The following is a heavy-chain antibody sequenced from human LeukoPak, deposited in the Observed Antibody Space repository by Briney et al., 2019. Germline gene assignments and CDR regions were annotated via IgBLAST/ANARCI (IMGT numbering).Heavy chain of an antibody. D-gene: IGHD3-10*01. CDR3: ARERQDTIVHSGAFDI. Sequence: GGSLRLSCAAAGFTFSTYFMHWVRQAPGKGLEWVAVIASDGSHTFYVESVKGRFTISRDNSKNTLYLQMNSLRAEDTAVYFCARERQDTIVHSGAFDIWGQGTMVTVSS. V-gene: IGHV3-30-3*01. CDR2: IASDGSHT. J-gene: IGHJ3*02. CDR1: GFTFSTYF.